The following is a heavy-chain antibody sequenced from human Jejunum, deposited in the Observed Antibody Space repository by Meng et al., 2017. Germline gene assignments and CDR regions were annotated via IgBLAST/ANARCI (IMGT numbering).Heavy chain of an antibody. Sequence: QGQCRGAGPGRVKPSGTLSLPWAVPGPSVKNPTWYSWVRQSPERGLEWIGEIFHTGSTNYNPSLKSRVTISIDKSKTLLSLNLRSVTAADTAVYYCAKAAAYNLDYWGQGTLVTVSS. D-gene: IGHD5-24*01. CDR3: AKAAAYNLDY. V-gene: IGHV4-4*02. CDR2: IFHTGST. CDR1: GPSVKNPTW. J-gene: IGHJ4*02.